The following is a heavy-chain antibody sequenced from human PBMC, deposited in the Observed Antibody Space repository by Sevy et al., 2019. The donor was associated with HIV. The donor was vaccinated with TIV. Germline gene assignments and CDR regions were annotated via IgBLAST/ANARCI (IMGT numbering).Heavy chain of an antibody. J-gene: IGHJ4*02. V-gene: IGHV3-23*01. D-gene: IGHD2-8*01. Sequence: GGSLRLSCAASGFTFSKYSMSWVRQPPGKGLEWVSTLSFGCGEINHADSVKGRFTISRDNSKNSLYLQMNNLRTEDTAVYYCAREGCTKPHDYWGQGTLVTVSS. CDR3: AREGCTKPHDY. CDR2: LSFGCGEI. CDR1: GFTFSKYS.